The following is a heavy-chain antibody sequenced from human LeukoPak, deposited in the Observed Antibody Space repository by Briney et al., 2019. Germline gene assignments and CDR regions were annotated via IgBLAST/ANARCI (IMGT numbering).Heavy chain of an antibody. Sequence: SETLSLTCTVSGGSISSYYWSWIRQPPGKGLEWIGYMHYIGSTNYNPSLKSRVSISLDTSKNQFSLRLSSVTAADTAAYYCARVDANWGFIDYWSQGTLVTVSS. CDR1: GGSISSYY. D-gene: IGHD7-27*01. V-gene: IGHV4-59*01. CDR2: MHYIGST. J-gene: IGHJ4*02. CDR3: ARVDANWGFIDY.